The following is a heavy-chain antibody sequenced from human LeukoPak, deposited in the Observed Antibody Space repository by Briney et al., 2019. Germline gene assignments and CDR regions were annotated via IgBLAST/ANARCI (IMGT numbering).Heavy chain of an antibody. CDR2: ISWNSGSI. J-gene: IGHJ3*02. D-gene: IGHD2-2*01. CDR1: GFTFDDYA. CDR3: AKGYCSSTSCYPNAFDI. Sequence: PGRSLRLSCAASGFTFDDYAMHWVRQAPGKGLEWVSGISWNSGSIGYADSVKGRFTICRDNAKNSLYLQMNSLRAEDMALYYCAKGYCSSTSCYPNAFDIWGQGTMVTVSS. V-gene: IGHV3-9*03.